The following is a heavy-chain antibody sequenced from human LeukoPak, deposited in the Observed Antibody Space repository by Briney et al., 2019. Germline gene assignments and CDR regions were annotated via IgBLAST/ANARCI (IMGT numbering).Heavy chain of an antibody. Sequence: GGSLRLSCAASGFTFSSYAIHWVRQAPGKGLEWVAVISYDGSDKYYADSVKGRFTISRDNSKNTLYLQMNSLRAEDTAVYYCARETGSAVGSTDFDYWGQGTLVTVSS. V-gene: IGHV3-30-3*01. CDR1: GFTFSSYA. CDR2: ISYDGSDK. CDR3: ARETGSAVGSTDFDY. D-gene: IGHD4-17*01. J-gene: IGHJ4*02.